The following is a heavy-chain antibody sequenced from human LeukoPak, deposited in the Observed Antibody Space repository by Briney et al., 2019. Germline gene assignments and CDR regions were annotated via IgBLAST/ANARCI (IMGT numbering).Heavy chain of an antibody. D-gene: IGHD2-21*02. CDR2: IHTSGST. V-gene: IGHV4-4*07. CDR3: ARVTDPRYNWFDP. CDR1: GFSISSYY. J-gene: IGHJ5*02. Sequence: SETLSLTCTVSGFSISSYYWTWLRQPAGKGPEWIGRIHTSGSTNYNPSLKRRANMSVDTSKNQFSLRLSSVTAADTAVYYCARVTDPRYNWFDPWGQGTLVTVSS.